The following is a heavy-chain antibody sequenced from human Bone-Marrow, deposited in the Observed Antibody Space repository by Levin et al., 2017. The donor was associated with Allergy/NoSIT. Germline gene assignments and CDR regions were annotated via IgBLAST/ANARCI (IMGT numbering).Heavy chain of an antibody. J-gene: IGHJ3*02. CDR2: IYWDGDE. CDR1: GFALTTSGES. V-gene: IGHV2-5*02. D-gene: IGHD4-11*01. Sequence: KESGPTLVKPTQTLTLTCTFSGFALTTSGESVGWIRQPPGKALEWLALIYWDGDERYSPSLRSRLTITKDTSRNQVVLTMTNMDPVDTATYYCAHSGEQTEFSNYDSFAFDMWGQGTVVTVSS. CDR3: AHSGEQTEFSNYDSFAFDM.